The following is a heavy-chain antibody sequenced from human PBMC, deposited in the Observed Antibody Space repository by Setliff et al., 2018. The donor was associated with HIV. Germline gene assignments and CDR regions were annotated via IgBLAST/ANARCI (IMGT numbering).Heavy chain of an antibody. V-gene: IGHV1-18*01. D-gene: IGHD7-27*01. CDR1: GYIFTGFG. CDR2: ISAYNGNR. J-gene: IGHJ5*02. CDR3: ARDLPELTGRSFDP. Sequence: GASVKVSCKTSGYIFTGFGLTWVRQAPGQGLEWMGWISAYNGNRNYAQKVQDRVTMTTDTSTRTAYMELRSLRSDDTAVYYCARDLPELTGRSFDPWGQGIQVTVSS.